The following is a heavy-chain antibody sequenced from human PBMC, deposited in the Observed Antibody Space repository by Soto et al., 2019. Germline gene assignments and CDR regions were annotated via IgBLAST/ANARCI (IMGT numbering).Heavy chain of an antibody. D-gene: IGHD3-16*01. CDR3: ARGGTPIDY. J-gene: IGHJ4*02. Sequence: QVQLVQSGAEVKKPGASVKVSCKASGYTFTNFGISWVRQAPGQGLEWMGWISAYNGNTNYAQKFQGRVTMTTDTSKSTGYMEGRGLGFGHPAGEYRARGGTPIDYWGQGTLVTVSS. V-gene: IGHV1-18*01. CDR2: ISAYNGNT. CDR1: GYTFTNFG.